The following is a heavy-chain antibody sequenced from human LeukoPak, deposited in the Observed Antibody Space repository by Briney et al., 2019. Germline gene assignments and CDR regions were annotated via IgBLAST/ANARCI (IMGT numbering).Heavy chain of an antibody. CDR3: AREIAAAGIFRFPRNNWFDP. CDR1: GYTFTGYY. D-gene: IGHD6-13*01. J-gene: IGHJ5*02. CDR2: INPNSGGT. Sequence: ASVKVSCKASGYTFTGYYMHWVRQAPGQGLEWMGWINPNSGGTNYAQKSQGRVTMTRDTSISTAYMELSRLRSDDTAVYYCAREIAAAGIFRFPRNNWFDPWGQGTLVTVSS. V-gene: IGHV1-2*02.